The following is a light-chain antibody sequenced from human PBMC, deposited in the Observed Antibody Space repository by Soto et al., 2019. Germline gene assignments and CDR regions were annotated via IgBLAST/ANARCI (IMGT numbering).Light chain of an antibody. CDR1: SGSVSTSYY. J-gene: IGLJ2*01. Sequence: QTVVTQEPSFSVSPGWTVTLTCGFSSGSVSTSYYPSWYQQTPGQAPRTLIYSTNPRSSGVPDRFSGSILGNKAALTITGAQADDESDYYCVLYMGSVISVFGGGTKLTVL. CDR2: STN. V-gene: IGLV8-61*01. CDR3: VLYMGSVISV.